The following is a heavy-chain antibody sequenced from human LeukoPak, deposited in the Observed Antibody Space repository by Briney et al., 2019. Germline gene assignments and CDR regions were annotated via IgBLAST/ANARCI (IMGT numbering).Heavy chain of an antibody. D-gene: IGHD3-3*01. CDR2: INPNSGGT. Sequence: ASVKVSCKASGYTFTGYYMHWVRQAPGQGLEWMGWINPNSGGTNYAQKFQGRVTMTRDTSISTAYMELSRLRSDDTAVYYCARDVITIFGVVIPTGFDPWGQGTLVTVSS. J-gene: IGHJ5*02. CDR3: ARDVITIFGVVIPTGFDP. CDR1: GYTFTGYY. V-gene: IGHV1-2*02.